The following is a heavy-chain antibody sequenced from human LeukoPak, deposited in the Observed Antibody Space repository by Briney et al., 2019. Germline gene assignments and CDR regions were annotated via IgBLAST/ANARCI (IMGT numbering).Heavy chain of an antibody. J-gene: IGHJ4*02. CDR1: GFTFGDYA. CDR2: IRSKAYGGTT. Sequence: GGSLRLSCTASGFTFGDYAMSWVRQAPGKGLEWVGFIRSKAYGGTTEYAASVKGRFTISRDDSKSIAYLQMNSLKTEDTAVYYCTSTTGYDFWSGYYSGFRFDYWGQGTLVTVSS. CDR3: TSTTGYDFWSGYYSGFRFDY. D-gene: IGHD3-3*01. V-gene: IGHV3-49*04.